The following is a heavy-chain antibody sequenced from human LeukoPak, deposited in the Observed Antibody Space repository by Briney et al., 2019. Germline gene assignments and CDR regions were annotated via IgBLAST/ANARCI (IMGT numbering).Heavy chain of an antibody. CDR3: ARDRYYYDTSGYYTHFDY. CDR2: ISAYNGNT. D-gene: IGHD3-22*01. CDR1: GYTFTSYG. J-gene: IGHJ4*02. V-gene: IGHV1-18*01. Sequence: ASVKVSCKASGYTFTSYGISWVRQAPGQGLEWAGWISAYNGNTNYAQKFQGRVTMTTDTSTSTAYMELRSLRSDDTAVYYCARDRYYYDTSGYYTHFDYWGQGTLVTVSS.